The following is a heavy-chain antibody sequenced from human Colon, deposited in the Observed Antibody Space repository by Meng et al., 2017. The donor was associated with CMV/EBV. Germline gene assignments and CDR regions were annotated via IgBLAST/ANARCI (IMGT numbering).Heavy chain of an antibody. J-gene: IGHJ4*02. D-gene: IGHD2-8*01. CDR1: GFNVNSNY. Sequence: GESLKISCTASGFNVNSNYMTWVRQAPGEGLEWVAVISYDGIHIRYLDSVEGRFTISRDNSKNTLYLQMDGLRSEDTAVYYCVRDGDYCTNGVCYFDYWGQGTPVTVSS. V-gene: IGHV3-30-3*01. CDR3: VRDGDYCTNGVCYFDY. CDR2: ISYDGIHI.